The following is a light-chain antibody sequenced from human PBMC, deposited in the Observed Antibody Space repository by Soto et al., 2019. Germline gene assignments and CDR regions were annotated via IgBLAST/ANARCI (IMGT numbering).Light chain of an antibody. J-gene: IGKJ2*01. V-gene: IGKV4-1*01. CDR1: QRVLYSSNNKNY. CDR2: WAS. CDR3: QQYYCTPYT. Sequence: DIVMTQSPDSLAVSLGERATINCKSSQRVLYSSNNKNYCAWYQQKSGQPPKVLIYWASTRESGVPDRFSGSGSGTVLTLTISSRQAEDVAVYYCQQYYCTPYTFGQGPRLEIK.